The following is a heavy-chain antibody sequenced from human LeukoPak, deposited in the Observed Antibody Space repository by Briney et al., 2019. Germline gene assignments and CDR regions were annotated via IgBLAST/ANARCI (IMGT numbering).Heavy chain of an antibody. CDR2: IYTSGST. J-gene: IGHJ4*02. Sequence: PSETLSLTCTVSGGSISSYYWSWIRQPPGKGLEWIGYIYTSGSTNSNPSLKRSVTISVDTSKNEFSLKLSSVPAADTAVYYCARFRSGSYIFDYWGQGTLVTVSS. D-gene: IGHD1-26*01. V-gene: IGHV4-4*09. CDR3: ARFRSGSYIFDY. CDR1: GGSISSYY.